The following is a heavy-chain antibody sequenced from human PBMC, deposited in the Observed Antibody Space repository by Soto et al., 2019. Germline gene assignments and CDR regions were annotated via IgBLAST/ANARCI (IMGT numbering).Heavy chain of an antibody. CDR2: LNPSGTIT. Sequence: GGSLRLSFVTAQFSFSRYVMYWVRQAPGQGLEWVSALNPSGTITYYADSVKGRFTISRDNSKNTVYLEMNSLRGEDTAVYFCARLAVRLSYSGIDFWGKGATV. CDR3: ARLAVRLSYSGIDF. V-gene: IGHV3-23*01. D-gene: IGHD6-6*01. J-gene: IGHJ6*04. CDR1: QFSFSRYV.